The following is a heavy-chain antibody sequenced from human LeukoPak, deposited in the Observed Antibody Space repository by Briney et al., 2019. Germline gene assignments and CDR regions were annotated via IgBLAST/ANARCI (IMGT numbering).Heavy chain of an antibody. CDR2: ISYDGSNK. CDR3: ASHDAPGGDY. Sequence: GGPLRLSCAASGFTFSSYAMHWVRQAPGKGLEWVAVISYDGSNKYYADSVKGRFTISRDNSKNTLYLQMNSLRAEDTAVYYCASHDAPGGDYWGQGTLVTVSS. CDR1: GFTFSSYA. V-gene: IGHV3-30-3*01. J-gene: IGHJ4*02. D-gene: IGHD1-1*01.